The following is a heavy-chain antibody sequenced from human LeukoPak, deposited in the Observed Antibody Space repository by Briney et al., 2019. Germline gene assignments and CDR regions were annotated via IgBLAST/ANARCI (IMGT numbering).Heavy chain of an antibody. Sequence: SQTLSLTCTVSGGSISSGSYYWSWIRQPAGKGLEWIGRIYTSGSTNYNPSLKSRVTISVDTSKNQFSLKLSSVTAADTAVYYCARAHGYRSAWFDPWGQGTLVTVSS. CDR2: IYTSGST. CDR1: GGSISSGSYY. J-gene: IGHJ5*02. CDR3: ARAHGYRSAWFDP. V-gene: IGHV4-61*02. D-gene: IGHD5-24*01.